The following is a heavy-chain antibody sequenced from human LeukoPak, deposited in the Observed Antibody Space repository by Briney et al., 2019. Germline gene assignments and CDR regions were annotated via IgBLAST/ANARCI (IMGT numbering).Heavy chain of an antibody. CDR3: ANEVRPNDY. CDR2: MNSDGSST. J-gene: IGHJ4*02. Sequence: GGSLRLSCAASGFTFSSYWMHWVRQPPGKGLVWVSRMNSDGSSTNYADSVKGRFTISRDNSKNTLYLQMNSLRGEDTALYFCANEVRPNDYWGQGTLVTVSS. V-gene: IGHV3-74*01. CDR1: GFTFSSYW. D-gene: IGHD4/OR15-4a*01.